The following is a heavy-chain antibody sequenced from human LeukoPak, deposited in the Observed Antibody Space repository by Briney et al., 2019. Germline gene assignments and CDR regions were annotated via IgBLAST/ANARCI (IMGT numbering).Heavy chain of an antibody. D-gene: IGHD2-15*01. Sequence: ASVKVSCKASGYTFTGYYMHWVRQAPGQGLEWMGGIIPIFGTANYAQKCQGRVTITADESTSTAYMELSSLRSEDTAVYYCARSGGYCSGGSCPSGPFDPWGQGTLVTVSS. CDR3: ARSGGYCSGGSCPSGPFDP. CDR2: IIPIFGTA. J-gene: IGHJ5*02. V-gene: IGHV1-69*13. CDR1: GYTFTGYY.